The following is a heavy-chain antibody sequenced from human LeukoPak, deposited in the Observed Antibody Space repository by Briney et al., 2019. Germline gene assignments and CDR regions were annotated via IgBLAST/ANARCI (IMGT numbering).Heavy chain of an antibody. Sequence: VASVKVSCKASGYTFTSYGISWVRQAPGQGLEWMGWISAYNGNTNYAQKLQGRVTMTTDTSTSTAYMELRSLRSDDTAVYYCARDGVVVVVAASYYYMDVWGKGTTVTVSS. J-gene: IGHJ6*03. CDR3: ARDGVVVVVAASYYYMDV. CDR2: ISAYNGNT. D-gene: IGHD2-15*01. CDR1: GYTFTSYG. V-gene: IGHV1-18*01.